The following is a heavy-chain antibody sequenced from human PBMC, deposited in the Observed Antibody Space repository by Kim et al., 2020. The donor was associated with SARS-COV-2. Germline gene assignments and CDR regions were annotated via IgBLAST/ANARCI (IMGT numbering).Heavy chain of an antibody. D-gene: IGHD3-10*01. J-gene: IGHJ6*02. CDR3: AREAILLWFEGMDV. Sequence: ASVKVSCKASGYTFTGYYMHWVRQAPGQGLEWMGRINPNSGGTNYAQKFQGRVTMTRDTSISTAYMELSRLRSDDTAVYYCAREAILLWFEGMDVWGQGTTVTVSS. CDR1: GYTFTGYY. CDR2: INPNSGGT. V-gene: IGHV1-2*06.